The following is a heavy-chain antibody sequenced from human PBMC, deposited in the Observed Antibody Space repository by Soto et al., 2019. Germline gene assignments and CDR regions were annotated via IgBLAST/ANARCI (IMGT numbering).Heavy chain of an antibody. Sequence: ASVKVSCKASGYTFTSYGISWVRQAPGQGLEWMGWISAYNGNTNYAQKLQGRVTMTTDTSTSTAYMELRSLRSDDTAVYYCARDWRLANDVYDAFDSWGQGTMVTVSS. J-gene: IGHJ3*02. V-gene: IGHV1-18*01. CDR1: GYTFTSYG. CDR3: ARDWRLANDVYDAFDS. D-gene: IGHD1-20*01. CDR2: ISAYNGNT.